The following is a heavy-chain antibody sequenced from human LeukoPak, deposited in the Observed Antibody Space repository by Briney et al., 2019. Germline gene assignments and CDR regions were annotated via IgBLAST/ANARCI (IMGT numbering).Heavy chain of an antibody. Sequence: GGSLRLSCAASGFTFSSAWMSWVRQGPGKGLEWVGRMKSKTEAGTTDYAAPVKGRFTISRDDSRNTLYLQMNSLRAEDMALYYCAKGVDGDGYIGYAFDIWGQGTMVTVSS. CDR2: MKSKTEAGTT. J-gene: IGHJ3*02. CDR1: GFTFSSAW. CDR3: AKGVDGDGYIGYAFDI. V-gene: IGHV3-15*05. D-gene: IGHD5-24*01.